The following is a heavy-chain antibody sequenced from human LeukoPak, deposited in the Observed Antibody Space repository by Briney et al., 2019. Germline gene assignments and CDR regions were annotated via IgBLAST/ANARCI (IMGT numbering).Heavy chain of an antibody. CDR1: GFTVSSNY. J-gene: IGHJ4*02. V-gene: IGHV3-66*01. Sequence: GGSLRLSCAASGFTVSSNYMSWVRQAPGKGLEWVSVFYSGGSTYYADSVKGRFTISRDNSKNTLYLQMNSLRAEDTAVYYCARDSQHLNFDYWGQGTLVTVSS. D-gene: IGHD5/OR15-5a*01. CDR2: FYSGGST. CDR3: ARDSQHLNFDY.